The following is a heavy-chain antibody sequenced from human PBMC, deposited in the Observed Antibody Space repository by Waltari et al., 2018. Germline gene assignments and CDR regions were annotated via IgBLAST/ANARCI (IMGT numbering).Heavy chain of an antibody. V-gene: IGHV5-51*01. CDR1: GYTFTNYW. CDR2: IYPGDSDT. J-gene: IGHJ5*02. Sequence: VQLVQSGAEVKKPGESLKISCKASGYTFTNYWIGWVRQMPGKGLEWMGIIYPGDSDTRYTPSFQGQVTISADKSISAAYLQWSSLQASDTAIYYCARGSCGSTNCYSPSNWFDPWGQGTLVTVSS. D-gene: IGHD2-2*01. CDR3: ARGSCGSTNCYSPSNWFDP.